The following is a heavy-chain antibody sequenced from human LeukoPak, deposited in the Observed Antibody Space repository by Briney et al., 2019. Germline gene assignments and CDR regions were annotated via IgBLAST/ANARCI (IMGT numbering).Heavy chain of an antibody. CDR3: ARRGYCTNGVCYLFDY. J-gene: IGHJ4*02. CDR2: IYPGDSDT. Sequence: GGSLRLSCKGSGYSFTSYWIGWVRQMPGKGLEWMGIIYPGDSDTRYSPSFQGQVTISADKSISTAYLQWSSLKASDTAMYYCARRGYCTNGVCYLFDYWGQGTLVTVSS. CDR1: GYSFTSYW. D-gene: IGHD2-8*01. V-gene: IGHV5-51*01.